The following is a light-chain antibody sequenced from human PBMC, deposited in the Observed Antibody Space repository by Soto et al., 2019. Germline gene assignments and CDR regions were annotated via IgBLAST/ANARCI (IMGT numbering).Light chain of an antibody. J-gene: IGKJ1*01. CDR1: QSISSW. Sequence: EIVMTQSPASLSVSPGDGATLSCRASQSISSWLAWYQQKPGKAPKLLIYDASSLESGVPSRFSGSGSGTEFTLTISSLQPDDFATYYCQQYNSYSPETFGQGTKVEIK. V-gene: IGKV1-5*01. CDR3: QQYNSYSPET. CDR2: DAS.